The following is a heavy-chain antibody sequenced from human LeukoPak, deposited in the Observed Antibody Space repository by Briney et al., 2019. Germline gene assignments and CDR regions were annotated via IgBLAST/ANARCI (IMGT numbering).Heavy chain of an antibody. D-gene: IGHD2-8*01. J-gene: IGHJ2*01. V-gene: IGHV4-4*07. CDR1: GGSISSYY. CDR2: IYTSGST. CDR3: ARDYEYCTNGVCYTWYFDL. Sequence: PSETLSLTCTVSGGSISSYYWSWIRQPAGKGLEWIGRIYTSGSTNYNPSLKSRVTMSVDTSKNQLSLKLSSVTAADTAVYYCARDYEYCTNGVCYTWYFDLWGRGTLVTVSS.